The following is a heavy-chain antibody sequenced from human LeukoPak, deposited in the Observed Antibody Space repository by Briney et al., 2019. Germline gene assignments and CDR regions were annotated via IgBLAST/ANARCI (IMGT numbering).Heavy chain of an antibody. CDR2: ISSNGCST. J-gene: IGHJ4*02. CDR1: GFTFSSYA. Sequence: GRSLRLSCSVSGFTFSSYAMHCVPQAPGKGLEYVSDISSNGCSTYYADSVKGRFTIPRDNSKNTLYLQMSSLRAEDTAVYYCVKSIGIAARPKIFDYWGQGTLVTVSS. D-gene: IGHD6-6*01. CDR3: VKSIGIAARPKIFDY. V-gene: IGHV3-64D*06.